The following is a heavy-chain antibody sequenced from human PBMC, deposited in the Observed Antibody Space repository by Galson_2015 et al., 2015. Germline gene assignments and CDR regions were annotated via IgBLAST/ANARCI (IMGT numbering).Heavy chain of an antibody. CDR2: IYDSGSS. J-gene: IGHJ3*02. V-gene: IGHV4-30-2*01. CDR3: ARGAGRHDVFDI. Sequence: TLSLTCPVSGGSINSGGFSWSWIRQPLGKGLEWIGHIYDSGSSFYNPSLKGRVTISADRSKNQFSLNLNSVTAADTAVYYCARGAGRHDVFDIWGHGTMVTVSS. D-gene: IGHD1-26*01. CDR1: GGSINSGGFS.